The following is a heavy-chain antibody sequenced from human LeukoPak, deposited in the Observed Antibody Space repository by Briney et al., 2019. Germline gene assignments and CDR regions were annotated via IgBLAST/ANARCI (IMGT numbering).Heavy chain of an antibody. Sequence: PGGSLRLSCGTPVFTFSSYWMPRVRQAPGKGLVWVSRINSDGRSTSYAGAVKGRFTISRDNSKNTLHLQMNSMRAEDTAVYYCARHSSGYYHYDYWGPGTPVTVAS. V-gene: IGHV3-74*01. D-gene: IGHD3-22*01. J-gene: IGHJ4*02. CDR3: ARHSSGYYHYDY. CDR1: VFTFSSYW. CDR2: INSDGRST.